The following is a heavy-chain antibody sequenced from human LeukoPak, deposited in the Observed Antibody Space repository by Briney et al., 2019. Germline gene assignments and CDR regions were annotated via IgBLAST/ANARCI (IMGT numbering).Heavy chain of an antibody. J-gene: IGHJ4*02. D-gene: IGHD3-22*01. CDR1: GYRFTNYW. CDR2: IYPGDSDT. Sequence: GESLKISCKGSGYRFTNYWIGWVRPMPGKGLEWMGIIYPGDSDTRYSPSFQGQVTVSADKSITTAYLQWSSLKASDTAMYYCARLSYYYDSSGYYSAFDYWGQGTLVTVSS. CDR3: ARLSYYYDSSGYYSAFDY. V-gene: IGHV5-51*01.